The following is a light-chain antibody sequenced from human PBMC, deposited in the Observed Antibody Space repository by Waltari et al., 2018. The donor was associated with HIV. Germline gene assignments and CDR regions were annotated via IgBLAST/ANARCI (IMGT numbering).Light chain of an antibody. Sequence: SYVLTQPPSVSVAPGAAATISCGAWNIGGKSVHWYKQQPGQAPVLVTRYNSDRPSGIPDRISGSNSGHTATLTITSVEAGDEATYYCQVWDSSNEHVVFGGVTELTVL. CDR3: QVWDSSNEHVV. CDR1: NIGGKS. V-gene: IGLV3-21*04. CDR2: YNS. J-gene: IGLJ3*02.